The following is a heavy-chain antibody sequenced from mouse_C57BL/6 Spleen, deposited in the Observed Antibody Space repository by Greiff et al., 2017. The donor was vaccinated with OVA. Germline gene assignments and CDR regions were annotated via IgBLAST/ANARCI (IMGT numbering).Heavy chain of an antibody. Sequence: EVKLVESGGGLVQPGGSLSLSCAASGFTFTDYYMSWVRQPPGKALEWLGFIRNKANGYTTEYSASVKCRFTISRDNSQSILYLQMNALRAEDSATYYCARYCSSYWYFDVWGTGTTVTVSS. J-gene: IGHJ1*03. V-gene: IGHV7-3*01. CDR3: ARYCSSYWYFDV. D-gene: IGHD1-1*01. CDR1: GFTFTDYY. CDR2: IRNKANGYTT.